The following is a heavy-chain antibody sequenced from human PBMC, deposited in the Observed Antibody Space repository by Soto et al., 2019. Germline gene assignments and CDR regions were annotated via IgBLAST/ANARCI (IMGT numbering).Heavy chain of an antibody. V-gene: IGHV4-31*03. CDR3: ARASNSGWYYFDY. CDR1: GGSISSGGYY. J-gene: IGHJ4*02. D-gene: IGHD6-19*01. Sequence: QVQLQESGPGLVKPSQTLSLTCTVSGGSISSGGYYWSWIRQHPGKGLEWIGYIYYSGSTDYNPSPKSRVTISVDTSKNQFSLKLSSVTAADTAVYYCARASNSGWYYFDYWGQGTLVTVSS. CDR2: IYYSGST.